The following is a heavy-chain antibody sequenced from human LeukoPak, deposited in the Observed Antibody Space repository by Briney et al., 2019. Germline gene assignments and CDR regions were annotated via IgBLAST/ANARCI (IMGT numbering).Heavy chain of an antibody. CDR1: GLTFSTYV. D-gene: IGHD3-10*01. Sequence: GGSLRLSCAASGLTFSTYVMNWVRQAPGKGLEWVSTINGGGDGTYYADSVRGRITVSRDNSRNTLYLQMNFLGVEDTAVYYCANSQFYVAGKDAGIANWGQRTLVTVSS. CDR3: ANSQFYVAGKDAGIAN. J-gene: IGHJ4*01. V-gene: IGHV3-23*01. CDR2: INGGGDGT.